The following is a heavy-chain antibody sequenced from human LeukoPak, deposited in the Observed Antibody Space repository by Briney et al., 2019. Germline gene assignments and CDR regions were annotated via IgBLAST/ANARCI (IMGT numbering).Heavy chain of an antibody. Sequence: ASVEVSCKASGYTFTSYGISWVRQAPGQGLEWMGIINPSGGSTSYAQKFQGRVTMTRDTSTSTVYMELSSLRSEDAAVYYCARVAQPGGSGSNEPYFDYWGQGTLVTVSS. CDR2: INPSGGST. CDR3: ARVAQPGGSGSNEPYFDY. D-gene: IGHD1-26*01. V-gene: IGHV1-46*01. CDR1: GYTFTSYG. J-gene: IGHJ4*02.